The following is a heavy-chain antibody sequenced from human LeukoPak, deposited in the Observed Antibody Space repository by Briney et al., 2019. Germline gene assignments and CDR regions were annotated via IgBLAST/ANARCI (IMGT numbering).Heavy chain of an antibody. CDR3: ARASVAGDNWFDP. CDR2: ISAHDGTR. D-gene: IGHD6-19*01. J-gene: IGHJ5*02. Sequence: ASVKVSCKASGYTFTNYGITWVRQAPGQGLEWMGWISAHDGTRNYALKHEDRVTMTTDTSTSTAYMELRSLRSDDTAVYYCARASVAGDNWFDPWGQGTLVTVSS. V-gene: IGHV1-18*01. CDR1: GYTFTNYG.